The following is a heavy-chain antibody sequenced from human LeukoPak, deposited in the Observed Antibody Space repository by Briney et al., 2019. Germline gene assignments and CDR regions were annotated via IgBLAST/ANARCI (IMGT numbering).Heavy chain of an antibody. J-gene: IGHJ4*02. D-gene: IGHD3-3*01. Sequence: ASVKVSCKTSGYTFTDYYIHWVRQAPGQGLEWMGWINTKTGRTSLARTWQGRVTLTRVPSITTVYMDMAWLTSDDTAIYFCARADFIDAGPYVIAPGGQGTLVTVS. CDR3: ARADFIDAGPYVIAP. CDR1: GYTFTDYY. V-gene: IGHV1-2*02. CDR2: INTKTGRT.